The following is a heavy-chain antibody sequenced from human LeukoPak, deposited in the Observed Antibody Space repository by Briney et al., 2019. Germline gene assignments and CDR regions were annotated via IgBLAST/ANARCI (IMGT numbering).Heavy chain of an antibody. D-gene: IGHD1-26*01. Sequence: GGSLRLPCAASGCTFSSYCMRWVRQAPGKGLEWVAFIRYDGSNKYYADSVKGRFTISRDNSKNTLYLQMNSLRAEDTAVYYCAKDAGANQYYFDYWGQGTLVTVSS. V-gene: IGHV3-30*02. J-gene: IGHJ4*02. CDR2: IRYDGSNK. CDR1: GCTFSSYC. CDR3: AKDAGANQYYFDY.